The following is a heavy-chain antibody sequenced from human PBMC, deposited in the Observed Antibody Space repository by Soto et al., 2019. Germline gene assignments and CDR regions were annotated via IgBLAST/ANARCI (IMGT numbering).Heavy chain of an antibody. CDR1: GFTSSSYS. V-gene: IGHV3-21*01. CDR2: ISSSSTYI. Sequence: EVQLVESGGGLVKPGGSLRLSCAASGFTSSSYSMNWVRQAPGKGLEWVSSISSSSTYIHYADSVKGRFTISRDNAXNSLYLQMNSLTAEDTAIYYCASQTSGYYYYGMDVWGQGTTVTVSS. CDR3: ASQTSGYYYYGMDV. J-gene: IGHJ6*02.